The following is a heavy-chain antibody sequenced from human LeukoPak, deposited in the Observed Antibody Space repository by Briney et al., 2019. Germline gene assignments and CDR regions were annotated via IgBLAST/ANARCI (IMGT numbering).Heavy chain of an antibody. CDR2: ISGSGGST. CDR1: GFTFSSYA. D-gene: IGHD4-17*01. V-gene: IGHV3-23*01. J-gene: IGHJ4*02. Sequence: GGSLRLSCAASGFTFSSYAMSWVRQAPGKGLEWVSTISGSGGSTYYADSVKGRFTISRDNAKNSLYLQMNSLRAEDTAVYYCARLSTVTTFDYWGQGTLVTVSS. CDR3: ARLSTVTTFDY.